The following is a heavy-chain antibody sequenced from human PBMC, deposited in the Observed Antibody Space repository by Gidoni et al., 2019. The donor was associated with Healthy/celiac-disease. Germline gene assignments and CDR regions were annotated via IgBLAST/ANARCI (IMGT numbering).Heavy chain of an antibody. CDR3: ARSRITMVRGVIIP. CDR2: INHSGST. J-gene: IGHJ5*02. Sequence: QVQLQQWGAGLLKPSETLSLTCAVSGGSFSGYYWSWIRQPPGKGLEWIGEINHSGSTNYNPSLKSRVTISVDTSKNQFSLKLSSVTAADTAVYYCARSRITMVRGVIIPWGQGTLVTVSS. CDR1: GGSFSGYY. V-gene: IGHV4-34*01. D-gene: IGHD3-10*01.